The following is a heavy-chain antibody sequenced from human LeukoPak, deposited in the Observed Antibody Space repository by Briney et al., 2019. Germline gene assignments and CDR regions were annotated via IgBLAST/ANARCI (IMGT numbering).Heavy chain of an antibody. Sequence: QPGGSLRLSCAASGFTVSSSYMSWVRQAPGKGLEWVSVIYSGGSTYYADSVKGRFTISRDNSKNTLYLQMNSLRAEDTAVYYCASGSGSYRTPYYYMDVWGTGTTVTVSS. CDR1: GFTVSSSY. V-gene: IGHV3-53*01. CDR2: IYSGGST. CDR3: ASGSGSYRTPYYYMDV. J-gene: IGHJ6*03. D-gene: IGHD3-10*01.